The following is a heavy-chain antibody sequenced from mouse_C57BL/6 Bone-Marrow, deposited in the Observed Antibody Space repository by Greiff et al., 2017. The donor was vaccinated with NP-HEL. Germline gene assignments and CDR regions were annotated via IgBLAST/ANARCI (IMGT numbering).Heavy chain of an antibody. D-gene: IGHD3-2*02. CDR1: GYTFTSYG. CDR3: ARRGNRAQATLLDY. J-gene: IGHJ2*01. Sequence: QVHVKQSGAELARPGASVKLSCKASGYTFTSYGISWVKQRTGQGLEWIGEIYPRSGNTYYNEKFKGKATLTADKSSSTAYMELRSLTSEDSAVYFCARRGNRAQATLLDYWGQGTTLTVSS. CDR2: IYPRSGNT. V-gene: IGHV1-81*01.